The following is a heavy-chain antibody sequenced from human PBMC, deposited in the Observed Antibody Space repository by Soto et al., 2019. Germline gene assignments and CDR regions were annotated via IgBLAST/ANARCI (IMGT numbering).Heavy chain of an antibody. CDR1: GGTFSSYA. CDR3: ATVGDILTGKGGYYYYGMDV. J-gene: IGHJ6*02. V-gene: IGHV1-69*13. D-gene: IGHD3-9*01. Sequence: SVKVSCKASGGTFSSYAISWVRQAPGQGLEWMGGIIPIFGTANYAQKFQGRVTITADESTSTAYMELSSLRSEDTAVYYCATVGDILTGKGGYYYYGMDVWGQGTTVTVSS. CDR2: IIPIFGTA.